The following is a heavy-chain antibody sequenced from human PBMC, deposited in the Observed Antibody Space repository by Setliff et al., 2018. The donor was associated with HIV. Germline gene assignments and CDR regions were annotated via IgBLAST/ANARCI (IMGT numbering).Heavy chain of an antibody. J-gene: IGHJ4*02. D-gene: IGHD3-3*01. CDR3: ARHLESKLLSY. V-gene: IGHV4-39*01. CDR2: IYNSGTT. CDR1: GGSISTGGYY. Sequence: SETLSLTCTVSGGSISTGGYYWSWIRQHPGKGLEWIGYIYNSGTTYYNPSLRSRVTVSVDTSKNHFSLKLSSVTAADTAVYYCARHLESKLLSYWGQGTLVTVSS.